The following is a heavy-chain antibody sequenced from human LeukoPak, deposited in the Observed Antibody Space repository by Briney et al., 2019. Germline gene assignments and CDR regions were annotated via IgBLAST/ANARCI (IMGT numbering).Heavy chain of an antibody. CDR1: GGSISSGGYY. CDR3: ARVGTRYSSGWFDY. D-gene: IGHD6-19*01. V-gene: IGHV4-31*03. CDR2: IYYSGST. J-gene: IGHJ4*02. Sequence: SETLSLTCTVSGGSISSGGYYWSWIRQHPGKGLEWIGYIYYSGSTYYDPSLKSRVTISVDTSKNQFSLKLSSVTAADTAVYYCARVGTRYSSGWFDYWGQGTLVTVSS.